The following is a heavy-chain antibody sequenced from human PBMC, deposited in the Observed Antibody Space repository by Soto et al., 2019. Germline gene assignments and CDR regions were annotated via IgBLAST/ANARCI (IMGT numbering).Heavy chain of an antibody. J-gene: IGHJ6*02. CDR3: ARVGASTAMVTKAYYYGMDV. D-gene: IGHD5-18*01. CDR1: GGTFSSYA. Sequence: ASVKVSCKASGGTFSSYAISWVRQAPGQGLEWMGGIIPIFGTANYAQKFQGRVTITADESTSTAYMELSSLRSEDTAVYYCARVGASTAMVTKAYYYGMDVWGQGTTVTVSS. V-gene: IGHV1-69*13. CDR2: IIPIFGTA.